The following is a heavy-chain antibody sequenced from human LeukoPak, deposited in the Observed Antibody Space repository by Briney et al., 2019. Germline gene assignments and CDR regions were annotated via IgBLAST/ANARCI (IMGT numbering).Heavy chain of an antibody. CDR3: AKASTTGDQEGFDY. V-gene: IGHV3-9*01. CDR1: GFTFDDYA. J-gene: IGHJ4*02. CDR2: ISWNSGSI. D-gene: IGHD7-27*01. Sequence: GGSLRLSCAASGFTFDDYAMHWVRQAPGKGLEWVSGISWNSGSIGYADSVKGRFTISRDNAKNSLYLQMNSLRAEDTALYYCAKASTTGDQEGFDYWGQGTLVTVSS.